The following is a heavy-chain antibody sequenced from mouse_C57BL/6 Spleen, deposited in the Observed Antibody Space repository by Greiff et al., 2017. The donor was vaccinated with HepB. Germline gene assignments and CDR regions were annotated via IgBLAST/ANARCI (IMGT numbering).Heavy chain of an antibody. D-gene: IGHD2-14*01. CDR2: ISSGSSTI. CDR1: GFTFSDYG. J-gene: IGHJ1*03. V-gene: IGHV5-17*01. CDR3: ARQDTGTGYFDV. Sequence: DVQLQESGGGLVKPGGSLKLSCAASGFTFSDYGMHWVRQAPEKGLEWVAYISSGSSTIYYADTVKGRFTFARDNAKNTLFLQMTSQRAEDTAMYYCARQDTGTGYFDVWGTGTTVTVSS.